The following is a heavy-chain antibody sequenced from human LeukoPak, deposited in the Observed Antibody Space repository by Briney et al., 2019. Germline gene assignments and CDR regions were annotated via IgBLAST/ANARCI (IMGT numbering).Heavy chain of an antibody. CDR2: ISYDGSNK. CDR3: AKDLCSGGSCYYFDY. D-gene: IGHD2-15*01. CDR1: GFTFSSYG. Sequence: GGSLRLSCAASGFTFSSYGMHWVRQAPGKGLEWVAVISYDGSNKYYADSVKGRFTISRDNSKNTLYPQMNSLRAEDTAVYYCAKDLCSGGSCYYFDYCGQRALFSASS. V-gene: IGHV3-30*18. J-gene: IGHJ4*02.